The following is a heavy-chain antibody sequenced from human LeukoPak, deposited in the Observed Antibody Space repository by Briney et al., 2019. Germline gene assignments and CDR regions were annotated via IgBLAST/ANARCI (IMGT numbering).Heavy chain of an antibody. J-gene: IGHJ6*02. V-gene: IGHV4-34*01. Sequence: SETLSLTCAVYGGSFSGYYWSWIRQPPGKGLEWIGSIYHSGSTYYNPSLKSRVTISVDTSKNQFSLKLSSVTAADTAVYYCARDPAGTTVDVWGQGTTVTVSS. CDR2: IYHSGST. D-gene: IGHD1-1*01. CDR1: GGSFSGYY. CDR3: ARDPAGTTVDV.